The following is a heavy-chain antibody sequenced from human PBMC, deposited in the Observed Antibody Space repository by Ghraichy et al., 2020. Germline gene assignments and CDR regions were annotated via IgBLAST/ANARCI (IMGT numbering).Heavy chain of an antibody. V-gene: IGHV4-34*01. D-gene: IGHD3-10*01. CDR2: INHSGST. CDR1: GGSFSGYY. CDR3: ARRGPIGELWGFYGY. J-gene: IGHJ4*02. Sequence: SETLSLTCAVYGGSFSGYYWSWIRQPPGKGLEWIGEINHSGSTNYNPSLKSRVTISVDTSKNQFSLKLSSVTAADTAVYYCARRGPIGELWGFYGYWGQGTLVTVSS.